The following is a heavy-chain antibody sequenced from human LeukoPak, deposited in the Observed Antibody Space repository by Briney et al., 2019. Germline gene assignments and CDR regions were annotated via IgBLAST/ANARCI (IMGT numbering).Heavy chain of an antibody. CDR1: GFSFSSYS. J-gene: IGHJ4*02. D-gene: IGHD3-10*01. V-gene: IGHV3-48*02. Sequence: GGSLRLSCAASGFSFSSYSMNWVRQAPGRGLEWVSYISSSSSTIYYADSVKGRFTISRDNVKNLLYLQMNSLRDEDTAVYYCADGGSGSYSMDYWGQGTLVTVSS. CDR3: ADGGSGSYSMDY. CDR2: ISSSSSTI.